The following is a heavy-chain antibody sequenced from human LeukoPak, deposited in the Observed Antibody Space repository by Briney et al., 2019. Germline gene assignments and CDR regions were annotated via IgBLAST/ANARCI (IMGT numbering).Heavy chain of an antibody. J-gene: IGHJ4*02. Sequence: GRSLRLFCAASGFTFSSTGMHWVRQAPGKGLEWVAIVSSDGTEKYYADSVKGRFTISRGNSKNTLYLQMNSLTAEDTAVYYCVKEDGGYWFDYWGQGSLVTVSS. V-gene: IGHV3-30*18. D-gene: IGHD4-17*01. CDR1: GFTFSSTG. CDR3: VKEDGGYWFDY. CDR2: VSSDGTEK.